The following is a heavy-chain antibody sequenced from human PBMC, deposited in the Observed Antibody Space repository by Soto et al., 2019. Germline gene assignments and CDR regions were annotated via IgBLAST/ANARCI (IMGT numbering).Heavy chain of an antibody. CDR3: ARGYYYDLHAYDL. V-gene: IGHV1-3*01. CDR2: INAANAKT. CDR1: GYTLTSYV. J-gene: IGHJ3*01. D-gene: IGHD3-22*01. Sequence: GASVKVSCKTYGYTLTSYVMHWLRQAPGQGPEWMGWINAANAKTKYSQKFQGRVTITRDTSASTLYMDLSGLRSQDTAVYYCARGYYYDLHAYDLWGQGTMVTVSS.